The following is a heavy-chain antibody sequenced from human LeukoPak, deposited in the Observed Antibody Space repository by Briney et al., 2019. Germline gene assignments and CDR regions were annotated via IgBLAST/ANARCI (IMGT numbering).Heavy chain of an antibody. V-gene: IGHV3-30*18. CDR2: ISYDGTYK. J-gene: IGHJ4*02. Sequence: GRSLRLSCAASGFTFSTYGMHWVRQAPGKGLEWVAIISYDGTYKYYADSVKGRFTISRDNSENTLYLQMNSLRAEDAAVYYCAKAPVTTCSGAYCYPFDYWGQGTLVTVSS. CDR3: AKAPVTTCSGAYCYPFDY. CDR1: GFTFSTYG. D-gene: IGHD2-15*01.